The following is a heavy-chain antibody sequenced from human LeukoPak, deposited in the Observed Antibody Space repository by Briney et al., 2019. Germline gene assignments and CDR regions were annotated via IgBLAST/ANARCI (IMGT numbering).Heavy chain of an antibody. Sequence: ASVKVSCKASGYTFTRYYMHWVRQAPGQGLEWMGVINPSGGSTSYARKFQGRVTMTRDTSTSTVYMELSSLRSEDTAVYYCARVAPWGFWFDPWGQGTLVTVSS. D-gene: IGHD7-27*01. J-gene: IGHJ5*02. V-gene: IGHV1-46*01. CDR1: GYTFTRYY. CDR3: ARVAPWGFWFDP. CDR2: INPSGGST.